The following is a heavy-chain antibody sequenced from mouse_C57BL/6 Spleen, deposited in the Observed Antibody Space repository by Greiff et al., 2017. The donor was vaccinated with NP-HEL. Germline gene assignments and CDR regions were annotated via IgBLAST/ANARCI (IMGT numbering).Heavy chain of an antibody. CDR3: ARHNYDYDEVFYAMDY. CDR1: GFTFSDYY. V-gene: IGHV5-12*01. D-gene: IGHD2-4*01. J-gene: IGHJ4*01. CDR2: ISNGGGST. Sequence: EVQRVESGGGLVQPGGSLKLSCAASGFTFSDYYMYWVRQTPEKRLEWVAYISNGGGSTYYPDTVKGRFTISRDNAKNTLYLQMSRLMSEDTAMYYCARHNYDYDEVFYAMDYWGQGTSVTVSS.